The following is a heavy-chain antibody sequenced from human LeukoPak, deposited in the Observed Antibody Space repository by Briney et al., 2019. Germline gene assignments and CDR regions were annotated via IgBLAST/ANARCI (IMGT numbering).Heavy chain of an antibody. CDR1: GGSFSGYY. CDR2: INHSGST. CDR3: ARGGTNNYYYYYGMDV. J-gene: IGHJ6*02. Sequence: SETLSLTCAVYGGSFSGYYWSWIRQPPGKGLEWIGEINHSGSTNYNPSLKSRVTISVDPSKNQFSLKLSSVTAADTAVYYCARGGTNNYYYYYGMDVWGQGTTVTVSS. D-gene: IGHD2-8*01. V-gene: IGHV4-34*01.